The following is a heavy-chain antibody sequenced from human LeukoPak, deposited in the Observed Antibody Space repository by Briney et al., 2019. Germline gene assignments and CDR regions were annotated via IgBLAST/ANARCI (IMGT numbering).Heavy chain of an antibody. CDR3: AVAGSSDYYFDY. D-gene: IGHD6-19*01. J-gene: IGHJ4*02. CDR2: INSDGRST. Sequence: GGSLRLSCAASGFTFSSYWMHWVRQAPGKGLVWVSRINSDGRSTSYADSVKGRFTISRDNAKNTLYLQMNSLRAEDTAVYYCAVAGSSDYYFDYWGQGTLVTVSS. V-gene: IGHV3-74*01. CDR1: GFTFSSYW.